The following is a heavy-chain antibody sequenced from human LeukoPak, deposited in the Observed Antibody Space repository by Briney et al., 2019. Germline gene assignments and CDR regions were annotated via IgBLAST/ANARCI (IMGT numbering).Heavy chain of an antibody. CDR2: ISGSGGST. J-gene: IGHJ4*02. Sequence: PGGSLRLSCAASGFTFSSYAMSWVRQAPGKGLEWVSAISGSGGSTYYADSVKGRFTISRDNSKNTLYLQMNSPRAEDTAVYYCATVIAAAGTGTTSDYWGQGTLVTVSS. CDR1: GFTFSSYA. CDR3: ATVIAAAGTGTTSDY. D-gene: IGHD6-13*01. V-gene: IGHV3-23*01.